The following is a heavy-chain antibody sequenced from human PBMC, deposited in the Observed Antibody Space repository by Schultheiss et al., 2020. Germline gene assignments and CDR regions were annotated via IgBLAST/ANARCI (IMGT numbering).Heavy chain of an antibody. CDR2: IYTSGST. CDR3: ARVPYDFWSGAYYFDY. D-gene: IGHD3-3*01. Sequence: SETLSLTCAVYGGSFSGYYWSWIRQPAGKGLEWIGRIYTSGSTNYNPSLKSRVTISVDTSKNQFSLKLSSVTAADTAVYYCARVPYDFWSGAYYFDYWGQGTLVTVSS. V-gene: IGHV4-59*10. CDR1: GGSFSGYY. J-gene: IGHJ4*02.